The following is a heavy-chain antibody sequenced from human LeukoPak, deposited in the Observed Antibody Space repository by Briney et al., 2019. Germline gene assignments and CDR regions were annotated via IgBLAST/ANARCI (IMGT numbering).Heavy chain of an antibody. Sequence: GGSLRLSCAASGFTVSSNYMSWVRQAPGKGLEWVSVIYSGGSTYYADSVKGRFTISRDNSKNTLYLQMNSLRAEDTAVYYCAGGGYCSSTSCYPLDYWGQGTLVTVSS. CDR1: GFTVSSNY. D-gene: IGHD2-2*01. J-gene: IGHJ4*02. V-gene: IGHV3-66*01. CDR3: AGGGYCSSTSCYPLDY. CDR2: IYSGGST.